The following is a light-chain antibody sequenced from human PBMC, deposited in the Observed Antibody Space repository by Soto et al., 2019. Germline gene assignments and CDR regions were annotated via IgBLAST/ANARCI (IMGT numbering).Light chain of an antibody. V-gene: IGKV3D-20*02. J-gene: IGKJ4*01. Sequence: EIVLTPSPASLSLSPRERATLSCRASQSVSSNHLAWYQQKPGQAPRLLIYDASNRATGIPARFSGSGSGTDFTLTITSLEPEDFAVYYCQHRSNWLAFGGGTKVDIK. CDR3: QHRSNWLA. CDR2: DAS. CDR1: QSVSSNH.